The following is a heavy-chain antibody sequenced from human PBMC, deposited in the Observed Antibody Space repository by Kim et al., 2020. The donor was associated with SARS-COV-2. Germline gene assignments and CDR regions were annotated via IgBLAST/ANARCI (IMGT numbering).Heavy chain of an antibody. J-gene: IGHJ5*02. CDR3: AAREVGIFDP. V-gene: IGHV4-34*01. CDR2: INHIGTT. CDR1: RGSISSFY. D-gene: IGHD1-1*01. Sequence: SETLSLTCGVFRGSISSFYWNWIRQTPGKGLEWIGEINHIGTTNYNPSLKSRVTMSVDTSKNQFSLNLTSVTAADMAIYYCAAREVGIFDPWGQGALVTVAS.